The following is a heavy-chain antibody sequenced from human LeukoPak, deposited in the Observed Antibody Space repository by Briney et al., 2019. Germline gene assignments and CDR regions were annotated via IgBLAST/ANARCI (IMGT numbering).Heavy chain of an antibody. CDR3: AKDPVGVPAAIVDY. V-gene: IGHV3-30*02. CDR2: IRYDGSNK. D-gene: IGHD2-2*01. Sequence: GGSLRLSCAASGFTFSSYGMHWVRQAPGKGLEWVAFIRYDGSNKYYADSVKGRFTISRDNSKNTLYLQMNSLRAEDTAVYYCAKDPVGVPAAIVDYWGQGTLVTVSS. J-gene: IGHJ4*02. CDR1: GFTFSSYG.